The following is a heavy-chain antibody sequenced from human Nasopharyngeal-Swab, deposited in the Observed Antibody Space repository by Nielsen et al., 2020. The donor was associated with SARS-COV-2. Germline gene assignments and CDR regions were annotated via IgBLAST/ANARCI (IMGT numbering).Heavy chain of an antibody. CDR3: VRDWGY. V-gene: IGHV3-7*01. CDR2: IKQDGSGK. D-gene: IGHD3-16*01. J-gene: IGHJ4*02. CDR1: GFTFSSYW. Sequence: GGSLRLSCAASGFTFSSYWMSWVRQAPGKGLEWVAKIKQDGSGKYYVDSVKGRFTISRDNAKNSLYLQMDSLRDEDTAVYYCVRDWGYWGQGTLVTVSS.